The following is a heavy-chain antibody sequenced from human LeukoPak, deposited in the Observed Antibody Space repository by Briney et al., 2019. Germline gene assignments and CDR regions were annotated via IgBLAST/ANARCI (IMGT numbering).Heavy chain of an antibody. J-gene: IGHJ4*02. V-gene: IGHV3-48*03. Sequence: PGGSLRLSCAASGFTFSSHEMNWVRQAPGKGLEWVSYISSSGSTIYYADSVKGRFTISRDNAKNSLYLQMNSLRAEDTAVYYCIVLAVAGTFGFDYWGQGTLVTVSS. D-gene: IGHD6-19*01. CDR2: ISSSGSTI. CDR1: GFTFSSHE. CDR3: IVLAVAGTFGFDY.